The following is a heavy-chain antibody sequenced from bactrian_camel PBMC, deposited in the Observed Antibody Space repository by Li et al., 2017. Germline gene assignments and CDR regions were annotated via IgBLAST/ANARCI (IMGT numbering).Heavy chain of an antibody. D-gene: IGHD2*01. V-gene: IGHV3S29*01. Sequence: SGGGVVQPGGSLRLSCKASGFTFSSYYMNWVRQAPGKGLEWVSSLLTGGGRTYYTDSVKGRFTISKDNTKSTLYLQMNSLGTEDTAIYYCAADRGTYCSGGRCTPEYMCMWGQGTQVTVS. CDR2: LLTGGGRT. CDR1: GFTFSSYY. J-gene: IGHJ4*01. CDR3: AADRGTYCSGGRCTPEYMCM.